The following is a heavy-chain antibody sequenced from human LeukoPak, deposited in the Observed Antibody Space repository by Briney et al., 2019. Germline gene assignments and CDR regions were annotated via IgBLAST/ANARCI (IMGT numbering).Heavy chain of an antibody. Sequence: GGSLRLSCAASGFSFSTSGMHWVRQAPGKGLEWLTFTRYGGSIQYYADSVKGRFTISRDSSKNTLFLQMNSLRTEDTAVYYCAKDPLSKMQTHCSGGGCYFEYWGQGTLVTVSS. V-gene: IGHV3-30*02. CDR2: TRYGGSIQ. CDR1: GFSFSTSG. J-gene: IGHJ4*02. CDR3: AKDPLSKMQTHCSGGGCYFEY. D-gene: IGHD2-15*01.